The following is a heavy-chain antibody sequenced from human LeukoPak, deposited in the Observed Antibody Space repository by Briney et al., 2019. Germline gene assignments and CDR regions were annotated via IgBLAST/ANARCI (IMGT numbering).Heavy chain of an antibody. Sequence: GGSLRLSCAASGFTVSSNYMSWVRQAPGKGLEWVSVIYSGGSTYYADSVKGRFTISRDTSKNTLYLQMNSLRAEDTAVYFCARDSLYDDNGYYHYFDYWGQGTLVTVSS. CDR1: GFTVSSNY. CDR3: ARDSLYDDNGYYHYFDY. CDR2: IYSGGST. D-gene: IGHD3-22*01. V-gene: IGHV3-66*01. J-gene: IGHJ4*02.